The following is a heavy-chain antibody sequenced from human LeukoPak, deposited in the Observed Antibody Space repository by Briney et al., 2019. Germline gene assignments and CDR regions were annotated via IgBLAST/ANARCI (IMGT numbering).Heavy chain of an antibody. CDR1: GFTFSSYA. CDR2: ISSNGRST. V-gene: IGHV3-64*01. Sequence: SGGSLRLSCAASGFTFSSYAMHWVRQAPGKGLEYVSAISSNGRSTYYANSVKGRFTISRDNSKNTLYLQMGSLRAEDMAVYYCARAMIGRGYSSSWTPNDAFDIWGQGTMVTVSS. J-gene: IGHJ3*02. CDR3: ARAMIGRGYSSSWTPNDAFDI. D-gene: IGHD6-13*01.